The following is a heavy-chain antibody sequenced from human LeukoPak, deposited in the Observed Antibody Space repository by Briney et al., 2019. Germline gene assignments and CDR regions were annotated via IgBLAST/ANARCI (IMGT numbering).Heavy chain of an antibody. J-gene: IGHJ4*02. CDR2: IQYDGSNK. CDR1: GFSFRSCG. Sequence: PGGSLRLSCAASGFSFRSCGMHWVRQAPGKGLEWVTFIQYDGSNKYYADSVKGRFTVFRDNSKDTLFLQMNSLRPADTAVYYGAKGAGVGFDYWGQGTLVPVS. V-gene: IGHV3-30*02. D-gene: IGHD3-3*01. CDR3: AKGAGVGFDY.